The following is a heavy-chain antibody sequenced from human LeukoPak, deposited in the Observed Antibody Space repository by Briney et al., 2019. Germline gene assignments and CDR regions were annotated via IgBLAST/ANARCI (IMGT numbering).Heavy chain of an antibody. V-gene: IGHV4-39*01. CDR2: IYCSGST. J-gene: IGHJ4*02. CDR1: GGSISSSSYY. CDR3: ASVRNYDFWSGYPDY. Sequence: PSETLSLTCTVSGGSISSSSYYWGWIRQPPGKGLEWIGSIYCSGSTYYNPSLKSRVTISVDTSKNQFSLKLSSVTAADTAVYYCASVRNYDFWSGYPDYWGQGTLVTVSS. D-gene: IGHD3-3*01.